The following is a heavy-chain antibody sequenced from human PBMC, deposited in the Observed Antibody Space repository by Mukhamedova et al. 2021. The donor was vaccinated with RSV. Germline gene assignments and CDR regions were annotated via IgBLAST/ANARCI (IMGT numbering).Heavy chain of an antibody. J-gene: IGHJ4*02. V-gene: IGHV3-21*01. D-gene: IGHD3-3*01. CDR3: VSSTSHDLWSGYYTGRFYFDS. Sequence: YYAGSVRGRFTISRDNAKNLLYLQMDSLRAEDTAVYYCVSSTSHDLWSGYYTGRFYFDSWRQGTLVTVSS.